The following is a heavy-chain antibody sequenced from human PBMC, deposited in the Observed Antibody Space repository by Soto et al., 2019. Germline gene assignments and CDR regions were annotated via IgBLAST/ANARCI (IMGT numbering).Heavy chain of an antibody. Sequence: GASVKVSCKASGNTFTNYDMNWVRQATGQRLEYMGWMNPSNGNTKYSQKFQGRVTITRDTSASTAYMELSSLRSEDTAVYYCARSIVVVTALDYWG. V-gene: IGHV1-3*01. CDR1: GNTFTNYD. J-gene: IGHJ4*01. D-gene: IGHD2-21*02. CDR2: MNPSNGNT. CDR3: ARSIVVVTALDY.